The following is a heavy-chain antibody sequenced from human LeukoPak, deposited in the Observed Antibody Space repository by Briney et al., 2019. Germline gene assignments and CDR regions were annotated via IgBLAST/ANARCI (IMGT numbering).Heavy chain of an antibody. CDR3: ARGYCSGGSCWYFDY. CDR1: GFTFDDYG. V-gene: IGHV3-20*04. CDR2: INWNGGSI. D-gene: IGHD2-15*01. Sequence: GGSLRLSCGASGFTFDDYGMSWVRQAPGKGLEWVSGINWNGGSIGYADSVKGRFTISRDNAKNSLYLQMNSLRADATALYYCARGYCSGGSCWYFDYWGQGTLDTVSS. J-gene: IGHJ4*02.